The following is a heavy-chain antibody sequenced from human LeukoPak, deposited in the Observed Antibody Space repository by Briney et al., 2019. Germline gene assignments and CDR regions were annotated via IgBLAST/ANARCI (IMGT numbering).Heavy chain of an antibody. CDR1: GYTFTNYA. Sequence: ASVKVSCKASGYTFTNYAISWVRQAPGQGLEWMGWISGYNDNTNYAQKVQGRVTMTTDTSTSTAYMELRSLRSDDTAVYYCARANPLGLDWLNSAPDYWGQGTLVTVSS. V-gene: IGHV1-18*01. CDR2: ISGYNDNT. D-gene: IGHD3-9*01. CDR3: ARANPLGLDWLNSAPDY. J-gene: IGHJ4*02.